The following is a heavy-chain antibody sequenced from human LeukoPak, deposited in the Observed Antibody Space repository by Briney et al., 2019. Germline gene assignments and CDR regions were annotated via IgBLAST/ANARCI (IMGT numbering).Heavy chain of an antibody. CDR2: INHSGST. CDR3: ARGSSSWYVGKANDY. Sequence: SETLSLTCAVHGGSFSGYYWSWIRQPPGKGLEWIGEINHSGSTNYNPSLKSRVTISVDTSKNQFSLKLSSVTAADTAVYYCARGSSSWYVGKANDYWGQGTLVTVSS. J-gene: IGHJ4*02. V-gene: IGHV4-34*01. CDR1: GGSFSGYY. D-gene: IGHD6-13*01.